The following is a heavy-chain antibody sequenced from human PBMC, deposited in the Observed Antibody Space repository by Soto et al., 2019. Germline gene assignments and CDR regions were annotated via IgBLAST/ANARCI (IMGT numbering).Heavy chain of an antibody. D-gene: IGHD2-15*01. J-gene: IGHJ6*02. Sequence: GESLKICCKGSGYSFTSYWIGWVRQMPGKGLEWMGIIYPGDSDTRYSQSFQGQVTISADKSISTAYLQWSSLKASDTAMYYCARGIDPQYYYYYGMDVWGQGTTVTVSS. CDR2: IYPGDSDT. CDR1: GYSFTSYW. CDR3: ARGIDPQYYYYYGMDV. V-gene: IGHV5-51*01.